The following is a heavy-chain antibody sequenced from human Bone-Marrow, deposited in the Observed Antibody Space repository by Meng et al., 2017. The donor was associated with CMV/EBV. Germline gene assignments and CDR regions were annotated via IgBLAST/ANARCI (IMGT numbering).Heavy chain of an antibody. CDR3: AIDGPLPENNWNYWGDYYYAMDV. V-gene: IGHV3-11*04. CDR2: VSASGNTM. Sequence: SLKIPCSGSGFTFSEYYMSWIRQAPGKGLEWVSYVSASGNTMYYADSVKGRFTISRDSAKNSLYLQMNSLRPEDTAVYYCAIDGPLPENNWNYWGDYYYAMDVWGQGTTVTVSS. D-gene: IGHD1-7*01. CDR1: GFTFSEYY. J-gene: IGHJ6*02.